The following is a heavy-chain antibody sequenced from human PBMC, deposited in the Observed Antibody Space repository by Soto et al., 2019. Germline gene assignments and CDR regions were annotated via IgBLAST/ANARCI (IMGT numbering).Heavy chain of an antibody. J-gene: IGHJ4*02. D-gene: IGHD2-2*01. Sequence: ASVKVSCKASGYTFSNYYMHWVRQAPGQGLERMGGINPNGDTTYYAQKFLGRLTVTRDTSTSTVYMELSSLRSEDTAVYYCAREGVTAAKMFEYWGKVSLVTDSS. CDR1: GYTFSNYY. V-gene: IGHV1-46*01. CDR2: INPNGDTT. CDR3: AREGVTAAKMFEY.